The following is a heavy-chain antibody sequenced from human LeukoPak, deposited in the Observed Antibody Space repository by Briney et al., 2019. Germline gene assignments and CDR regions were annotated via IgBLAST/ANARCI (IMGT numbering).Heavy chain of an antibody. J-gene: IGHJ4*02. D-gene: IGHD5-18*01. Sequence: SETLSLTCTVSGGSISSGGYYWSWIRQHPGKGLEWIGYIYYSGSTYYNPSLKSRVTISVYTSKNQFSLKLSSVTAADTAVYYCARAAWIQLWPQYYFDYWGQGTLVTVSS. CDR1: GGSISSGGYY. V-gene: IGHV4-31*03. CDR2: IYYSGST. CDR3: ARAAWIQLWPQYYFDY.